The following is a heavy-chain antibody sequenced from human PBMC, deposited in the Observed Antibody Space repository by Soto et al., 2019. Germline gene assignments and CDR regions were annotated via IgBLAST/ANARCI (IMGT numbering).Heavy chain of an antibody. CDR1: GGTFRSYA. CDR3: ARSIETNYFYGMEV. V-gene: IGHV1-69*01. Sequence: QVQLVQSGAEVREPGSSVKVSCEASGGTFRSYAINWVRQAPGQGLEWMGGIIPMFGKPNYAEKFLVRVTISADESTRTAYMEVTRLKSEVTAVYYWARSIETNYFYGMEVWGLGTTVTASS. J-gene: IGHJ6*01. D-gene: IGHD2-8*01. CDR2: IIPMFGKP.